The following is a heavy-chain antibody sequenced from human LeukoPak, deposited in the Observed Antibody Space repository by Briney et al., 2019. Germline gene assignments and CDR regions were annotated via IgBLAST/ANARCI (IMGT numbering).Heavy chain of an antibody. D-gene: IGHD6-19*01. CDR1: GYSFTNYW. CDR2: IYPGDSDT. Sequence: GESLKISCKGSGYSFTNYWIGWVRQMPGKSLEWMGIIYPGDSDTRYSPSFQGQVTISADKSIGTAYLQWSTLRASDTAMYYCARHVPSGVAGSFDYWGQGTLVTVSS. CDR3: ARHVPSGVAGSFDY. J-gene: IGHJ4*02. V-gene: IGHV5-51*01.